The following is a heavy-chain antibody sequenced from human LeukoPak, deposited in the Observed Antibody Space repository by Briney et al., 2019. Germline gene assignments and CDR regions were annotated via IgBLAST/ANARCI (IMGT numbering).Heavy chain of an antibody. D-gene: IGHD2-2*01. CDR2: IYPGDSDT. CDR3: ARLRGQLLLFDF. J-gene: IGHJ4*02. CDR1: GYSFTSYW. V-gene: IGHV5-51*01. Sequence: PGESLKISCKGSGYSFTSYWIGWVRQMPGKGLEWMGIIYPGDSDTRYSPSFEGQVTISADKSITTAYLQWSGLKASDTAMYFCARLRGQLLLFDFWGQGTLVTVSS.